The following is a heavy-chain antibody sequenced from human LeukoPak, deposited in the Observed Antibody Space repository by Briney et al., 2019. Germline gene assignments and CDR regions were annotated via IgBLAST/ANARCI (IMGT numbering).Heavy chain of an antibody. CDR2: IYYSGST. Sequence: SETLSLTCTGSGGSISSSSYYWGWIRQPPGKGLEWIGSIYYSGSTYYNPSLKSRVTISVDTSKNQFSLKLSSVTAADTAVYYCARLDSSGWYGGPYFDYWGQGTLVTVSS. CDR3: ARLDSSGWYGGPYFDY. D-gene: IGHD6-19*01. V-gene: IGHV4-39*01. CDR1: GGSISSSSYY. J-gene: IGHJ4*02.